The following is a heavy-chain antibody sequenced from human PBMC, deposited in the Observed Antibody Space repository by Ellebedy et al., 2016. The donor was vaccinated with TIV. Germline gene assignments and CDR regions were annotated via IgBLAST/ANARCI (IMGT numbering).Heavy chain of an antibody. CDR1: GGSISSYY. CDR2: IYYSGST. CDR3: ARGRSMVATWY. V-gene: IGHV4-59*12. Sequence: SETLSLTXTVSGGSISSYYWSWIRQPPGKGLEWIGYIYYSGSTNYNPSLKSRVTISVDTSKNQFSLKLSSVTAADTAVYYCARGRSMVATWYWGQGTLVTVSS. D-gene: IGHD5-12*01. J-gene: IGHJ4*02.